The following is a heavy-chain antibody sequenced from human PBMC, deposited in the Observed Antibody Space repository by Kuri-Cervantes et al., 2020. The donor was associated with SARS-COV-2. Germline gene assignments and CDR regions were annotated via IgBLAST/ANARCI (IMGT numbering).Heavy chain of an antibody. Sequence: SVKVSCKASGGTSSSYAISWVRQAPGQGLEWMGGIIPIFGTANYAQKFQGRVTITADESTSTAYMELSSLRSEDTAVYYCAREADGGNLLDAFDIWGQGTMVTVSS. J-gene: IGHJ3*02. CDR3: AREADGGNLLDAFDI. CDR2: IIPIFGTA. CDR1: GGTSSSYA. V-gene: IGHV1-69*13. D-gene: IGHD4-23*01.